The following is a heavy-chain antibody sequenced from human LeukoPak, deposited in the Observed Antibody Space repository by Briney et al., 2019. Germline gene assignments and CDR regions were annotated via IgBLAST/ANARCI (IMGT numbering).Heavy chain of an antibody. CDR3: AKGREGYGPRGAFDI. J-gene: IGHJ3*02. V-gene: IGHV3-9*01. Sequence: PGGSLRLSCAASGFTFDDYAMHWVRQAPGKGLEWVSGISWNSGSIGYADSVKGRFTISRDNAKNSLYLQMNSLRAEDTALYYCAKGREGYGPRGAFDIWGQGTMVTVSS. CDR2: ISWNSGSI. D-gene: IGHD5-18*01. CDR1: GFTFDDYA.